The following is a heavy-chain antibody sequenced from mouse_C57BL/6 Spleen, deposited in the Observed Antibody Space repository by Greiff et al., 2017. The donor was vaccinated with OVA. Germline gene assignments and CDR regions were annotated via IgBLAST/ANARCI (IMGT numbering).Heavy chain of an antibody. J-gene: IGHJ2*01. D-gene: IGHD2-4*01. CDR2: ISYDGSN. Sequence: EVKLQESGPGLVKPSQSLSLTCSVTGYSITSGYYWNWIRQFPGNKLEWMGYISYDGSNNYNPSLKNRISITRDTSKNQFFLKLNSVTTEDTATYYCAREGHYDYPHYFDYWGQGTTLTVSS. CDR3: AREGHYDYPHYFDY. V-gene: IGHV3-6*01. CDR1: GYSITSGYY.